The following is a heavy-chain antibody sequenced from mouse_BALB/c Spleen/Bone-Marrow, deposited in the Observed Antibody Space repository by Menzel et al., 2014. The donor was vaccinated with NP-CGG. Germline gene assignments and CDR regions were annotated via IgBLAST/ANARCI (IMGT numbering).Heavy chain of an antibody. D-gene: IGHD1-1*01. J-gene: IGHJ2*01. Sequence: VQLQQPGAELVKPGASVKLSCTASGFNIKDTYMHWVKQRPEQGLEWIRRIDPANGNTKYDPKFQGKATITADTSSNTAYLQLSSLTSEDTAVYYCVRSREYYFDYWGQGTTLTVSS. CDR2: IDPANGNT. CDR1: GFNIKDTY. V-gene: IGHV14-3*02. CDR3: VRSREYYFDY.